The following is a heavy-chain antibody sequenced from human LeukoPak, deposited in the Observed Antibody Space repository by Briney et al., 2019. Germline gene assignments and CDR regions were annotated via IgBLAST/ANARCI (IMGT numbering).Heavy chain of an antibody. Sequence: GESLKISCEGSGYSFTTYWIAWVRQMPGKGLEWMGIIYPGDSHTRYSPSFQGHVTISVDKSISTAYLQLSSLKASDTAMYYCARHVREYYYYPGMDVWGQGTTVTVSS. D-gene: IGHD1-26*01. V-gene: IGHV5-51*01. CDR1: GYSFTTYW. CDR2: IYPGDSHT. J-gene: IGHJ6*02. CDR3: ARHVREYYYYPGMDV.